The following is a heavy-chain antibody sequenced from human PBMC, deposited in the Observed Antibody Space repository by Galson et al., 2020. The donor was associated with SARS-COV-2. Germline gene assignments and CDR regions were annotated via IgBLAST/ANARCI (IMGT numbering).Heavy chain of an antibody. CDR3: AHKPPGGPVADAFDV. CDR1: GFSLSLTGVA. Sequence: SGPTLVKPTQTLTLTCNFSGFSLSLTGVAVGWNRQPPGQALEWLALTYWYDDKRYRPSPKSRLTITKDTSKNQVVLTMANMDPVDTGTYYCAHKPPGGPVADAFDVWGRGTLVTVSS. V-gene: IGHV2-5*01. CDR2: TYWYDDK. J-gene: IGHJ3*01. D-gene: IGHD3-10*01.